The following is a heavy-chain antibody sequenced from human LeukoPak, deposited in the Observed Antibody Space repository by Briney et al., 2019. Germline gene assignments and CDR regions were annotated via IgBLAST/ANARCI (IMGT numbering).Heavy chain of an antibody. Sequence: SETLSLTCAVYGGSFSGYYWSWIRQPPGKGLEWIGEINHSGSTYYNPSLKSRVTISVDTSKNQFSLKLSSVTAADTAVYYCASGVDTGYSSGWYGTPYNWFDPWGQGTLVTVSS. CDR2: INHSGST. CDR3: ASGVDTGYSSGWYGTPYNWFDP. J-gene: IGHJ5*02. V-gene: IGHV4-34*01. D-gene: IGHD6-19*01. CDR1: GGSFSGYY.